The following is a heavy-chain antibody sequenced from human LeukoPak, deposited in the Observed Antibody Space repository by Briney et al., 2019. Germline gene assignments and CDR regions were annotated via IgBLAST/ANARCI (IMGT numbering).Heavy chain of an antibody. CDR2: IKQDGSEK. Sequence: GGSLRLSCAASGFSFSRYWMSWVRQAPGKGLEWVANIKQDGSEKNYVESVKGRFTISRDNAKNSLYLQMNSLRTEDTALYYCAKDIAGSSWGYYFDYWGQGTLVTVSS. V-gene: IGHV3-7*03. J-gene: IGHJ4*02. D-gene: IGHD6-13*01. CDR3: AKDIAGSSWGYYFDY. CDR1: GFSFSRYW.